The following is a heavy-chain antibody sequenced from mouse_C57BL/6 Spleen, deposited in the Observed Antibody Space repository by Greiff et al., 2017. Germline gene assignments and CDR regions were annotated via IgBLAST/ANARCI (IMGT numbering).Heavy chain of an antibody. CDR3: ARSGLGDY. J-gene: IGHJ2*01. CDR1: GYTFTSYW. V-gene: IGHV1-50*01. Sequence: QVQLQQPGAELVKPGASVKLSCKASGYTFTSYWMQWVKQRPGQGLEWIGEIDPSDSYPNYNQKFKGKATLPVDTSSSTAYMQLSSLTSEDSAVYYCARSGLGDYWGQGTTLTVSS. D-gene: IGHD3-3*01. CDR2: IDPSDSYP.